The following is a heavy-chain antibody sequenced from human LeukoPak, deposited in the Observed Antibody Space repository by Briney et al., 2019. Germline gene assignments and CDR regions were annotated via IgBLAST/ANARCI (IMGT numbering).Heavy chain of an antibody. J-gene: IGHJ4*02. V-gene: IGHV1-46*01. CDR2: INPSGGST. Sequence: ASVKVSCKASGYTFTSYYMHWVRQAPGQGLEWMGIINPSGGSTSYAQKFQGRVTMTRDTSTSTVYMELSSLRSEDTAVYYCARDTYYYDSSGYYLGRGFYGTDYWGQGTLVTVSS. CDR1: GYTFTSYY. D-gene: IGHD3-22*01. CDR3: ARDTYYYDSSGYYLGRGFYGTDY.